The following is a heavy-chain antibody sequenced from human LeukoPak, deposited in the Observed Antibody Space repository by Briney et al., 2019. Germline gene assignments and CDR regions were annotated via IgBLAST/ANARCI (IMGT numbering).Heavy chain of an antibody. J-gene: IGHJ5*02. D-gene: IGHD3-3*01. CDR3: ARGGRVTIFGVVIMGKPHNWFDP. Sequence: KPSETLSLTCAVYGGSFSGYYWSWIRQPPGKGLEWIGEINHSGSTNYNPSLKSRVTISVDKSKNQFSLKLSSVTAADTAVYYCARGGRVTIFGVVIMGKPHNWFDPWGQGTLVTVSS. CDR1: GGSFSGYY. CDR2: INHSGST. V-gene: IGHV4-34*01.